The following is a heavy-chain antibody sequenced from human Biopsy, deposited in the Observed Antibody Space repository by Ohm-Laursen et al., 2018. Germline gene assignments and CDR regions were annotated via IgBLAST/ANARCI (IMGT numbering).Heavy chain of an antibody. CDR3: ARHPTGFGFDP. CDR2: IFYGGTT. J-gene: IGHJ5*02. D-gene: IGHD3-10*01. Sequence: YMTWIRQPPGKGLEWIGSIFYGGTTYYNQSLKSRVTISVDTSKNQFSLNLSSVTGAATAVYYCARHPTGFGFDPWGQGTLVTVSS. V-gene: IGHV4-39*01. CDR1: Y.